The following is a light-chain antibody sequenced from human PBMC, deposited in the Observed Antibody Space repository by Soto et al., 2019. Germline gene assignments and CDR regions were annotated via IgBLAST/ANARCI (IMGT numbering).Light chain of an antibody. V-gene: IGLV1-47*02. J-gene: IGLJ1*01. CDR1: NSDIGAYNY. Sequence: QSVLTQPASVSGSPGQSITISCTGSNSDIGAYNYVSWYQQHPGKAPKLLIYSNNQRPSGVPDRFSGSKSGTSASLAISGLRSEDEADYYCSSWDDTLSGYVFGTGTKVTV. CDR3: SSWDDTLSGYV. CDR2: SNN.